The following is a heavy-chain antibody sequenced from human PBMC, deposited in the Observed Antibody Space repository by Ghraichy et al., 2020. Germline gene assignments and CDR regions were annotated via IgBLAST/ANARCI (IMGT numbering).Heavy chain of an antibody. J-gene: IGHJ6*02. CDR2: ISPSGRSI. CDR1: GFTFDGYN. V-gene: IGHV3-48*02. D-gene: IGHD4-23*01. Sequence: SCVGSGFTFDGYNVNWVRQSPGKGLEWVASISPSGRSIFYADSVKGRFTVSRDNAQNSLFLQMKSLRDEDTAVYFCARASSVVRFYYYAGLDVWGQGTTVTVAS. CDR3: ARASSVVRFYYYAGLDV.